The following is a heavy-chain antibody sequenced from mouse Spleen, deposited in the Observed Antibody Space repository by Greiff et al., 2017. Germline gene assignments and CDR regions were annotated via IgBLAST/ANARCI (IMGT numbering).Heavy chain of an antibody. Sequence: QVQLQQPGAELVKPGASVKLSCKASGFTFTSYWMHWVKQRPGRGLEWIGRIDPNSGGTKYNEKFKSKATLTVDKPSSTAYMQLSSLTSEDSAVYYCAREDLYGNYGGWFAYWGQGTLVTVSA. CDR3: AREDLYGNYGGWFAY. CDR2: IDPNSGGT. D-gene: IGHD2-1*01. J-gene: IGHJ3*01. V-gene: IGHV1-72*01. CDR1: GFTFTSYW.